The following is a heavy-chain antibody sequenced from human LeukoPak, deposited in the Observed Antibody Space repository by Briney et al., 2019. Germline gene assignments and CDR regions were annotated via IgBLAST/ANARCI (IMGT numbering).Heavy chain of an antibody. J-gene: IGHJ6*03. Sequence: PGGSLRLSCAASGFTFSSYGMSWVRQAPGKGLEWVSAISGSGGSTYYADSVKGRFTISRDNSKNSLYLQMNSLRAEDTAVYYCAKDFTRYYYYMDVWGKGTTVTASS. CDR3: AKDFTRYYYYMDV. CDR2: ISGSGGST. CDR1: GFTFSSYG. V-gene: IGHV3-23*01.